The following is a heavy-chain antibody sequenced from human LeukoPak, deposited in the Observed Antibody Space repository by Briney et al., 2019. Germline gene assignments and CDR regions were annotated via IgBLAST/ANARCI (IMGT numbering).Heavy chain of an antibody. CDR1: GFTFSSYG. D-gene: IGHD3-3*01. CDR3: ARESEYDFWTGSYFDY. Sequence: GGSLRLSCAASGFTFSSYGMNWVRQAPGKGLEWVSSITGSTLSIYYADSVKGRFTISRDNAKTSLYLQMNSLRAEDTAIYYCARESEYDFWTGSYFDYWGQGTLVTVSS. J-gene: IGHJ4*02. V-gene: IGHV3-21*01. CDR2: ITGSTLSI.